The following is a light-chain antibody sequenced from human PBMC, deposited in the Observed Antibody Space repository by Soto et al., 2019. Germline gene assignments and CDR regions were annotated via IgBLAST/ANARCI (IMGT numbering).Light chain of an antibody. CDR2: DVS. Sequence: QSALTQPASVSGSPGQSITISCTGTSSDVGGYNYVSWYQQHPGKAPKLMIYDVSNRPSGVSNRFSGSKSGNTASLTISGLQAEDEADYYCSSYTSSITYVFGTGIKLTVL. J-gene: IGLJ1*01. CDR3: SSYTSSITYV. V-gene: IGLV2-14*01. CDR1: SSDVGGYNY.